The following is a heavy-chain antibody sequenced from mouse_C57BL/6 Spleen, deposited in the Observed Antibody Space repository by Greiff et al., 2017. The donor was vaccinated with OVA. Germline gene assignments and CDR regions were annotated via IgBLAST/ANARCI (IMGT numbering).Heavy chain of an antibody. J-gene: IGHJ2*01. D-gene: IGHD4-1*01. CDR2: ISSGGDYI. CDR3: TRDLGNWGYFDY. CDR1: GFTFSSYA. V-gene: IGHV5-9-1*02. Sequence: EVKLMESGEGLVKPGGSLKLSCAASGFTFSSYAMSWVRQTPEKRLEWVAYISSGGDYIYYADTVKGRFTISRDNARNTLYLQMSSLKSEDTAMYYCTRDLGNWGYFDYWGQGTTLTVSS.